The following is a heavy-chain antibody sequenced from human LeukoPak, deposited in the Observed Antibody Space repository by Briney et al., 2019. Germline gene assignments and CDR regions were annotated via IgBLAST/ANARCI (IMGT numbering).Heavy chain of an antibody. CDR3: ARVEYSGWNLEY. CDR1: GFTFRSYW. Sequence: GGSLRLXCAASGFTFRSYWMTWVRQAPGKGLEWVANINQGGSAQYYMESVKGRFTISRDDAKNSFYLQMNSLRDEDTAVYYCARVEYSGWNLEYWGQGTLVTVSS. V-gene: IGHV3-7*01. CDR2: INQGGSAQ. J-gene: IGHJ4*02. D-gene: IGHD1-26*01.